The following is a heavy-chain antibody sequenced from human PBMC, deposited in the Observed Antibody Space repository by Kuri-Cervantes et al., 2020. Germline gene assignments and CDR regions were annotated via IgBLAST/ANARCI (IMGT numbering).Heavy chain of an antibody. CDR2: IYYSGST. Sequence: ESLKISCAASGFTFDDYAMHWVRQAPGKGLEWIGYIYYSGSTNYNPSLKSRVTISVDTSKNQFSLKLSSVTAADTAVYYCAASGGRVLDYWGQGTLVTVSS. V-gene: IGHV4-59*01. J-gene: IGHJ4*02. D-gene: IGHD3-16*01. CDR3: AASGGRVLDY. CDR1: GFTFDDYA.